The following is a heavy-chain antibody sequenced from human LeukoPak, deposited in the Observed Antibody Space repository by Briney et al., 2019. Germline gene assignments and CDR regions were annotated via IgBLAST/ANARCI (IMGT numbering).Heavy chain of an antibody. J-gene: IGHJ4*02. CDR2: IYPRGST. D-gene: IGHD3-10*01. V-gene: IGHV4-30-2*01. Sequence: SETLSLTCAVSGGSISSGSYSWSWIRQPPGKGLEWIGYIYPRGSTYYNPSLKSRVILSLDKSANEFSLNLSSVTAADTAVYYCASTSDPNGSGSYPFDYWGQGTLVTVSS. CDR3: ASTSDPNGSGSYPFDY. CDR1: GGSISSGSYS.